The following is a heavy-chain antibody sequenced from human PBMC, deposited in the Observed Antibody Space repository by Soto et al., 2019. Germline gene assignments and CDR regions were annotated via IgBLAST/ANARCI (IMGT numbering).Heavy chain of an antibody. D-gene: IGHD6-13*01. CDR3: ARRYGTVFDY. CDR1: GGSISSYY. Sequence: SETPSLTCTVSGGSISSYYWSWIRQPPGKGLEWIGYIYYSGSTNYNPSLKSRVTISVDTSKNQFSLKLSSVTAADTAVYYCARRYGTVFDYWGQGTLVTVSS. V-gene: IGHV4-59*01. CDR2: IYYSGST. J-gene: IGHJ4*02.